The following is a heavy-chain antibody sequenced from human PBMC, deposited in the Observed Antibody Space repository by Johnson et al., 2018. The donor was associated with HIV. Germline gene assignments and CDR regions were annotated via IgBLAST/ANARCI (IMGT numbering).Heavy chain of an antibody. D-gene: IGHD4-17*01. J-gene: IGHJ3*02. Sequence: VQLVESGGGLVQPGGSLRLSCAASGFTVSSNYMSWVRQAPGKGLEWVSVIYSDGGTYYADSVQGRFTLSRDNSKNPLYLQMNSLRAEDTAVYYCARVRPNPTVTTRGAAFDIWGQGTMVTVSS. CDR2: IYSDGGT. CDR1: GFTVSSNY. V-gene: IGHV3-66*01. CDR3: ARVRPNPTVTTRGAAFDI.